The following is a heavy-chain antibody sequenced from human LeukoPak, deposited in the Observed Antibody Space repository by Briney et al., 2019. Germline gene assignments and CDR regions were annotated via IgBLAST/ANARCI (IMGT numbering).Heavy chain of an antibody. CDR2: IWYDGSNK. V-gene: IGHV3-33*06. J-gene: IGHJ6*03. Sequence: PGGSLRLSCAASGFTFSSYGMHWVRQAPGKGLEWVAVIWYDGSNKYYADSVKGRFTISRDNSKNTLYLQMNSLRAEDTAVYYCAKNLWLRDSGYYYYYMDVWGKGTTVTVSS. D-gene: IGHD3-10*01. CDR1: GFTFSSYG. CDR3: AKNLWLRDSGYYYYYMDV.